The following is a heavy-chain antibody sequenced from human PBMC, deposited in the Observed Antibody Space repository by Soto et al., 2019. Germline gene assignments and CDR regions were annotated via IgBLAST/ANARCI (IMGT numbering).Heavy chain of an antibody. Sequence: EASVKVSCKASGFSSTTYAFSWVRRAPGQGLEWMGLISADSGEPRYAQKFQGRVAMTTDTSTRTAYMELRGLTSDDTAVYYCGVSAGLDFWGQGTRVTVSS. CDR1: GFSSTTYA. CDR3: GVSAGLDF. D-gene: IGHD6-13*01. J-gene: IGHJ4*02. CDR2: ISADSGEP. V-gene: IGHV1-18*01.